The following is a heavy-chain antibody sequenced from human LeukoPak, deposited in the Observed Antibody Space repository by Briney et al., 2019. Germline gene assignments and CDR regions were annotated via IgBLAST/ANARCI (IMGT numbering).Heavy chain of an antibody. V-gene: IGHV3-7*01. Sequence: GGSLRLSCAASGFTFSSYWMSWVRQAPGKGLEWVANIKQDGSEKYYVDSVKGRFTISRDNAKNSLCLQMNSLRAEDTAVYYCAGYGVVVPAARDAFDIWGQGTMVTVSS. J-gene: IGHJ3*02. CDR3: AGYGVVVPAARDAFDI. D-gene: IGHD2-2*01. CDR2: IKQDGSEK. CDR1: GFTFSSYW.